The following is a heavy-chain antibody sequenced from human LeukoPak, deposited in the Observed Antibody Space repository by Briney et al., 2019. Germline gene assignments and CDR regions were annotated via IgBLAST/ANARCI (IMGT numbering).Heavy chain of an antibody. CDR3: VSFYETY. J-gene: IGHJ4*02. Sequence: GGSLRLSCAASGFTFSDYWMHWVRQAPGKGLVWVSHINSDGSWTSYADSVKGRFTISKDNAKNTVYLQMNNLRAEDTAVYYCVSFYETYWGRGTLVTVSS. CDR1: GFTFSDYW. V-gene: IGHV3-74*01. CDR2: INSDGSWT. D-gene: IGHD2/OR15-2a*01.